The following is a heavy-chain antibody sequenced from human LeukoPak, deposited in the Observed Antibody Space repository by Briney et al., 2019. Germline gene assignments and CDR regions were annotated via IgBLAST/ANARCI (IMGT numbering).Heavy chain of an antibody. V-gene: IGHV5-51*01. CDR2: IYPRDSDT. CDR3: ARHSHVIGAI. Sequence: GESLKISCKAPGYTFTHQWIGWVRQKSGSGLEWMGIIYPRDSDTRYSPSFQGHVSISADTSINTAYLEWSRLEASDTAIYYCARHSHVIGAIWGQGTLVTVSS. J-gene: IGHJ4*02. D-gene: IGHD3-10*01. CDR1: GYTFTHQW.